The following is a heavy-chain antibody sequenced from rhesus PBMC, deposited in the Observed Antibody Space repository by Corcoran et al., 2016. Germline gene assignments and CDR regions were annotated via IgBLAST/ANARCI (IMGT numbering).Heavy chain of an antibody. CDR2: IGGGSWRT. J-gene: IGHJ4*01. D-gene: IGHD6-25*01. CDR1: GGSISGYY. Sequence: QVQLQESGPGLVKPSETLSLTYTVSGGSISGYYWNWIRQPPGKGLEGIGYIGGGSWRTDYNPSLKSRVTIATDTAKNQFSLKLSSVTAADTAVYYCVRDIVAAGGNYWGQGVLVTVSS. CDR3: VRDIVAAGGNY. V-gene: IGHV4-165*02.